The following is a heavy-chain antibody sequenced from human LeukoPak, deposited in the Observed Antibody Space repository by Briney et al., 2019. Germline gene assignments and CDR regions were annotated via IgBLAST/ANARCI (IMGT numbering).Heavy chain of an antibody. D-gene: IGHD3-16*01. CDR3: ARAYPFDP. CDR1: GFTLSSYA. Sequence: LRLSCAVSGFTLSSYAMNWIRQHPGKGLEWIGYIYYSGSTYYNPSLKSRVTISVDTSKNQFSLKLSSVTAADTAVYYCARAYPFDPWGQGTLVTVSS. V-gene: IGHV4-31*02. J-gene: IGHJ5*02. CDR2: IYYSGST.